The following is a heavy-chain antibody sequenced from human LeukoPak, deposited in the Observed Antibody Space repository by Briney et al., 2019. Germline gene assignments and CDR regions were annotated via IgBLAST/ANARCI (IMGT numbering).Heavy chain of an antibody. CDR1: GGTFSSYA. J-gene: IGHJ6*02. Sequence: ASVKVSCKASGGTFSSYAISWVRQAPGQGLEWMGGIIPIFGTANYAQKFQGRVTITTDESTSTDYMELSSLRSEDTAVYYCARDRGYGGNSERGYGMDVWGQGTTVTVSS. CDR2: IIPIFGTA. CDR3: ARDRGYGGNSERGYGMDV. D-gene: IGHD4-23*01. V-gene: IGHV1-69*05.